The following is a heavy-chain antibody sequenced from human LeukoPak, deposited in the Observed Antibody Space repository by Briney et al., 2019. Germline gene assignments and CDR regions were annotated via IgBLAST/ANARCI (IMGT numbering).Heavy chain of an antibody. D-gene: IGHD5-18*01. CDR3: ARVRTDTANWFDP. CDR1: GYTFTGYY. CDR2: INPNSGGT. V-gene: IGHV1-2*02. Sequence: ASVKVSCKASGYTFTGYYMHWVRQAPGQGLEWMGWINPNSGGTNYAQKFQGRVTMTRDTSISTAYMELSRLRSDDTAVYYCARVRTDTANWFDPWGQGTLVTVSS. J-gene: IGHJ5*02.